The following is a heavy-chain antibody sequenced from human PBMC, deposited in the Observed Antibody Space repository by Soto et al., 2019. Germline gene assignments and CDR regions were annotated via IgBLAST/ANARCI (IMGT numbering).Heavy chain of an antibody. CDR1: GFTFDDYA. D-gene: IGHD6-6*01. CDR2: ISWNSGSI. Sequence: GGSLRLSCAASGFTFDDYAMHWVRQAPGKGMEWVSGISWNSGSIGYADSVKGRFTISRDNAKNSLYLQMNSLRAEDTALYYCAKGTESIAAPHFDYWGQGTLVTVSS. CDR3: AKGTESIAAPHFDY. V-gene: IGHV3-9*01. J-gene: IGHJ4*02.